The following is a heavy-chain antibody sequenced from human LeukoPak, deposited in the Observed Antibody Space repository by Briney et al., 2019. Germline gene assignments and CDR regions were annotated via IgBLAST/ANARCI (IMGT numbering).Heavy chain of an antibody. V-gene: IGHV4-59*01. CDR3: ASHYSGTYVNY. D-gene: IGHD1-26*01. CDR1: GVSIRSYH. CDR2: MFAGGST. J-gene: IGHJ4*02. Sequence: SETLSLTCTVSGVSIRSYHWSWIRQPPGKGLEWIGHMFAGGSTNQNPSLKSRVTISMDTSKNQFSLKLDSVTAADTAVYYCASHYSGTYVNYWGQGILVTVSS.